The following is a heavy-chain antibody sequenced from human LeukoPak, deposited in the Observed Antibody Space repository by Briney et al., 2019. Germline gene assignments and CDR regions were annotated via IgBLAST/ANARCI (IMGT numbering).Heavy chain of an antibody. J-gene: IGHJ6*02. CDR1: GFTFSSYA. Sequence: GGSLRLSCAASGFTFSSYAMSWVRQAPGKGLEWVSATSGSGGSTYYADSVKGRFTISRDNSKNTLYLQMNSLRAEDTAVYYCAMEWLTTYYYYGMDVWGQGTTVTVSS. V-gene: IGHV3-23*01. CDR3: AMEWLTTYYYYGMDV. CDR2: TSGSGGST. D-gene: IGHD3-3*01.